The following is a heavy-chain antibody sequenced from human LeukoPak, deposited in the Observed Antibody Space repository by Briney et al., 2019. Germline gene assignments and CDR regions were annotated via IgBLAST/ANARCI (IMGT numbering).Heavy chain of an antibody. Sequence: GGSLRLSCAASGFSFSSYTTNWVRQAPGKGLEWVSSISSSGNYIHYADSVKGRFTISRDSAKNSLHLQMNSLRGEDTAVYYCARAAAGTYYFDYWGQGTLVTVSS. D-gene: IGHD6-13*01. CDR2: ISSSGNYI. V-gene: IGHV3-21*01. J-gene: IGHJ4*02. CDR3: ARAAAGTYYFDY. CDR1: GFSFSSYT.